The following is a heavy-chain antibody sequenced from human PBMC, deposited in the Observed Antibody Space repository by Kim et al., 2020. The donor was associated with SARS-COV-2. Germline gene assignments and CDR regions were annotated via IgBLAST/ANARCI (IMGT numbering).Heavy chain of an antibody. CDR3: ARAEPRWGHYGMDV. Sequence: GGSLRLSCAASGFTLSDHYMDWVRQAPGKGLEWVGRTRNKGRSYTTEYAASVKGSFIITRDDSNNSLYLQMNSLKTEDTAVYYCARAEPRWGHYGMDVWGQGTPVIVSS. D-gene: IGHD1-26*01. J-gene: IGHJ6*02. CDR1: GFTLSDHY. V-gene: IGHV3-72*01. CDR2: TRNKGRSYTT.